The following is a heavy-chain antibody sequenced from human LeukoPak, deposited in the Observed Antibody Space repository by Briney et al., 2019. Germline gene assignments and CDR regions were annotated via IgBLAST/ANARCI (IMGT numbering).Heavy chain of an antibody. CDR3: ARCSFIVGTTTRFDD. J-gene: IGHJ4*02. CDR2: INTNTGNP. CDR1: GYIFTTYA. V-gene: IGHV7-4-1*02. D-gene: IGHD1-26*01. Sequence: DSVKVSCHASGYIFTTYAMKWVRQAPGQGLEWMGWINTNTGNPTYAQGFTGRFVFSLDTSVSTAYLQISSLKAEDTAVYYCARCSFIVGTTTRFDDWGQGTLVTVHS.